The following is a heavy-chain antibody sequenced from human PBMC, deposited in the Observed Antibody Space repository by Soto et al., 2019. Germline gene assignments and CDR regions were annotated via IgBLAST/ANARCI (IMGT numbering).Heavy chain of an antibody. Sequence: PSETLSLTCAVSGYSISSNYYWSWIRQPPGKGLEWIGYIYYSGSTNYNPSLKSRVTISVDTSKNQFSLKLSSVTAADTAVYYCARDFPGWNWFDPWGQGTLVTVS. CDR3: ARDFPGWNWFDP. J-gene: IGHJ5*02. CDR2: IYYSGST. CDR1: GYSISSNYY. V-gene: IGHV4-61*01.